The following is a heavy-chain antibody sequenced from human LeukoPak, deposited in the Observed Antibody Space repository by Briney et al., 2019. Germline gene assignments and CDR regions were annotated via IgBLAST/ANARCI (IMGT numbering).Heavy chain of an antibody. V-gene: IGHV3-53*01. CDR3: ARARGRTSGFDS. D-gene: IGHD1-26*01. Sequence: GSLRLSCAASEFTVSSNYMNWVRQAPGKGLEYVSVIYSGGSTYYADSVKGRFTISRDNSKNTLYLQMNSLRAEDTAVYYCARARGRTSGFDSWGQGTLVTVSS. CDR2: IYSGGST. J-gene: IGHJ4*02. CDR1: EFTVSSNY.